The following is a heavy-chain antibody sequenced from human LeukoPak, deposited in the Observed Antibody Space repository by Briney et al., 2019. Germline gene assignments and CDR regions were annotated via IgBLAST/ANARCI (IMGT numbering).Heavy chain of an antibody. J-gene: IGHJ4*02. CDR2: ISTYNGNT. Sequence: GESLKISCKGSGYTFTSYGFSWVRQAPGQGLEWMGWISTYNGNTNYAQKLQGRVTMTTDTSTSTAYMELRSLRSDDTAVYYCARDICTSTSCLLYYFDYWGQGTLVTVSS. V-gene: IGHV1-18*01. CDR3: ARDICTSTSCLLYYFDY. CDR1: GYTFTSYG. D-gene: IGHD2-2*01.